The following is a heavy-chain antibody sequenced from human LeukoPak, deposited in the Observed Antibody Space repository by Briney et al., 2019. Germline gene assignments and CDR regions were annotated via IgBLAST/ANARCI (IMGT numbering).Heavy chain of an antibody. J-gene: IGHJ5*02. V-gene: IGHV4-61*02. D-gene: IGHD3-10*01. Sequence: SETLSLTCTVSGGSISSGSYYWSWIRQPAGKGLEWIGRIYTSGSTNYNPSLKSRVTISVDTSKNQFSLKLSSVTAADTAVYYCARTHSYYGSGDNWFDPWGQGTLVTVSS. CDR2: IYTSGST. CDR3: ARTHSYYGSGDNWFDP. CDR1: GGSISSGSYY.